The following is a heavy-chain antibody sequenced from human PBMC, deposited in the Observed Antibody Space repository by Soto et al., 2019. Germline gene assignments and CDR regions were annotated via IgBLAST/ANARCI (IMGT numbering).Heavy chain of an antibody. CDR1: GFTFSSYA. CDR3: AREVVTGTADY. CDR2: ISSNGGST. V-gene: IGHV3-64*01. Sequence: EVQLVESGGGLVQPGGSLRLSCAASGFTFSSYAMHWVRQAPGKGLEYVSAISSNGGSTYYANSVKGRFTISRDNSKNTLYLQMGSLRAEDIAVYYCAREVVTGTADYWGQGTLVTVSS. J-gene: IGHJ4*02. D-gene: IGHD1-20*01.